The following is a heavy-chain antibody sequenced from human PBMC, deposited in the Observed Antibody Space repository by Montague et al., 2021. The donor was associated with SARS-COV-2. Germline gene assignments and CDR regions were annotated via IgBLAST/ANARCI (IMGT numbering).Heavy chain of an antibody. CDR1: GXSITRTTYY. V-gene: IGHV4-39*07. J-gene: IGHJ4*02. CDR2: IYYSGST. CDR3: AKEPPYRGNLASFDY. D-gene: IGHD5-12*01. Sequence: SETLSLTCAVSGXSITRTTYYWGWIRQPPGKGLEWIGSIYYSGSTYYNPSLKSRVTMSLETSKNQFSLNLTSVTAADTAVYYCAKEPPYRGNLASFDYWGQGALVSVSS.